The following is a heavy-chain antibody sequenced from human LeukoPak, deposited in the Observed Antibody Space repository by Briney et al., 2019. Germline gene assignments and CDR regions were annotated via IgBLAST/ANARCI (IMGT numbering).Heavy chain of an antibody. J-gene: IGHJ4*02. D-gene: IGHD5-18*01. V-gene: IGHV3-48*03. Sequence: GGSLRLSCAASGFTFSSYAMSWVRQAPGKGLEWVSYISSSGSTIYYADSVKGRFTISRDNAKNSLYLQMNSLRAEDTAVYYCARSLLLSYGYSLDYWGQGTLVTVSS. CDR2: ISSSGSTI. CDR1: GFTFSSYA. CDR3: ARSLLLSYGYSLDY.